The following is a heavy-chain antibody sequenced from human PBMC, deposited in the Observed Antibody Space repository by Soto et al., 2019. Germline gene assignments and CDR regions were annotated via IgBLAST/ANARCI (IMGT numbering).Heavy chain of an antibody. D-gene: IGHD6-19*01. CDR2: ISASGRDI. J-gene: IGHJ4*02. CDR3: AKGKTSGWYYFDY. V-gene: IGHV3-23*01. CDR1: GFTFSNFA. Sequence: EVQLLESGGDLVQPGGSLILSCAASGFTFSNFAMSWVRQAQGRGLEWVSGISASGRDIHYADSVKDRFTVSRDNSKNTLYLQMNSLRAEDTAIYYCAKGKTSGWYYFDYWGQGALVTVSS.